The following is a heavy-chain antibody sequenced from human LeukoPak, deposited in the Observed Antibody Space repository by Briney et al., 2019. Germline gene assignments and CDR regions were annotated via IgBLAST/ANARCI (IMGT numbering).Heavy chain of an antibody. CDR3: ARWGHQDHWFDS. CDR1: GDSVSSNSVA. V-gene: IGHV6-1*01. CDR2: TYYMSKWNN. Sequence: SQTLSLTCAISGDSVSSNSVAWNWIRQSPSRGLEWLGRTYYMSKWNNDYAVSVKSRITIIPDTSKNQFSLHLNSVTPEDTAVYYYARWGHQDHWFDSWGQGTLVTVSS. D-gene: IGHD3-16*01. J-gene: IGHJ5*01.